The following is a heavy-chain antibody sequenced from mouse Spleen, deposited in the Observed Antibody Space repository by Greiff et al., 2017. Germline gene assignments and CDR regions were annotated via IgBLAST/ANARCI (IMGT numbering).Heavy chain of an antibody. CDR3: ARGQLRLHYFDY. D-gene: IGHD1-2*01. CDR2: ISSGGST. J-gene: IGHJ2*01. Sequence: EVQRVESGGGLVKPGGSLKLSCAASGFTFSSYAMSWVRQTPEKRLEWVASISSGGSTYYSDSVKGRYTISRDNASNILYLQISSLKSEDTTMYYCARGQLRLHYFDYWGQGTTLTVSS. V-gene: IGHV5-6-5*01. CDR1: GFTFSSYA.